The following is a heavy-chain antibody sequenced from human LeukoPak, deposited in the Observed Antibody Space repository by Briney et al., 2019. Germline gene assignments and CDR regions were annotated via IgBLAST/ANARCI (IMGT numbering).Heavy chain of an antibody. Sequence: PGGSLRLSCAASGFTFSSNAMSWVRQAPGKGLEWVSSVSGSGGSTDYADSVKGRFTISRDNAKNSLFLQMNSLRDEDTAVYYCAREDGSRIAVAGSRYWGQGTLVTVSS. J-gene: IGHJ4*02. CDR3: AREDGSRIAVAGSRY. CDR2: VSGSGGST. V-gene: IGHV3-23*01. CDR1: GFTFSSNA. D-gene: IGHD6-19*01.